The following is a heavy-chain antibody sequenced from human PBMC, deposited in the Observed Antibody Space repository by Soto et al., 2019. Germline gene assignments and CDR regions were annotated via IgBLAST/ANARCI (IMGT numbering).Heavy chain of an antibody. CDR1: RVAFSNFI. D-gene: IGHD6-19*01. V-gene: IGHV1-69*13. J-gene: IGHJ6*02. Sequence: GASVKVSCNASRVAFSNFIVTWVRQAPGLRLEWVGGIIPIFVTANYAQKFQSRVTITADESTSTSYMEVNNLRSEDTAVYYCAKVRYSSPMGEDYGMDVWRQGSTVTIT. CDR3: AKVRYSSPMGEDYGMDV. CDR2: IIPIFVTA.